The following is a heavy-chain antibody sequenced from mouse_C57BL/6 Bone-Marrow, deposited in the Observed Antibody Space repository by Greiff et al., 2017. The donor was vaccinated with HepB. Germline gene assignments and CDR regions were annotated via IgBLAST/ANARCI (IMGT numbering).Heavy chain of an antibody. V-gene: IGHV5-4*01. CDR3: ARENHYADDNYAMAY. J-gene: IGHJ4*01. CDR2: ISDGGSYT. D-gene: IGHD2-2*01. CDR1: GFTFSSYA. Sequence: EVKLVESGGGLVKPGGSLKLSCAASGFTFSSYAMSWVRQTPEKRLEWVATISDGGSYTYYPDNVKGRFTISRDNAKNNLYLQMSHLKSEDTAMYYCARENHYADDNYAMAYCGQAATVTVSS.